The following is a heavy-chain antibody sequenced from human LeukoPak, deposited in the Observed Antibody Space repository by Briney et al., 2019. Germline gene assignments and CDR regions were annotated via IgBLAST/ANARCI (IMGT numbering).Heavy chain of an antibody. CDR1: GGSISSSSYY. V-gene: IGHV4-39*07. CDR2: IYYSGST. Sequence: PSETLSLTCTVSGGSISSSSYYWGWIRQPPGKGLEWIGSIYYSGSTYYNPSLKSRVTISVDTSKIQFSLKLSSVTAADTAVYYCARAYWSWAVAGPFYFDYWGQGTLVTVSS. J-gene: IGHJ4*02. D-gene: IGHD6-19*01. CDR3: ARAYWSWAVAGPFYFDY.